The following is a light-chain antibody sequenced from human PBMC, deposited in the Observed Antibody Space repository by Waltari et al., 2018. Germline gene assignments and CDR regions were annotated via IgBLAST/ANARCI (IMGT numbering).Light chain of an antibody. CDR2: SKN. CDR3: AAWDDSLNGV. Sequence: QSVLTQPPSASGTPGQRVTISCSGSSSNIGSNTVNWYQQRPGTAPKLLIYSKNQRPPGVPDRFSGSKAGTSASLAISGLQSEDEADYYCAAWDDSLNGVFGGGTKLTVL. V-gene: IGLV1-44*01. CDR1: SSNIGSNT. J-gene: IGLJ3*02.